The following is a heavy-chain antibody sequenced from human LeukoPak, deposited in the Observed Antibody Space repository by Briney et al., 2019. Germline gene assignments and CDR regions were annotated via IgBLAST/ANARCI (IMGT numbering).Heavy chain of an antibody. CDR3: ARSSYPYYFDY. D-gene: IGHD6-19*01. CDR1: GFSFSSYW. J-gene: IGHJ4*02. CDR2: VNNDGSST. Sequence: QPGGSLRLSCGASGFSFSSYWMHWVRQAPGEGLMWVSRVNNDGSSTTYADSVEGRFTISRDNARNTLYLQMNSLRAEDTAVYYCARSSYPYYFDYWGQGTLVTVSS. V-gene: IGHV3-74*01.